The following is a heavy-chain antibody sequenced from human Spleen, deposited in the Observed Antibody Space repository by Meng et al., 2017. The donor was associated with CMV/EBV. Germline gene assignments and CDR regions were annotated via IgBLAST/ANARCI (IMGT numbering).Heavy chain of an antibody. J-gene: IGHJ4*02. CDR2: ISYDGSNK. V-gene: IGHV3-30*04. Sequence: GESLKISCAASGFTFSSYAMHWVRQAPGKGLEWVAVISYDGSNKYYADSVKGRFTTSRDDSKNTLFLQMNSLSAEDTAVYYCARGGFREPLTMIVVEHRLDYWGQGTLVTVSS. D-gene: IGHD3-22*01. CDR1: GFTFSSYA. CDR3: ARGGFREPLTMIVVEHRLDY.